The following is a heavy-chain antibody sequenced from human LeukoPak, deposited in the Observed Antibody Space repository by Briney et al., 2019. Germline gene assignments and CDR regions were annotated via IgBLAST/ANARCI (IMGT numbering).Heavy chain of an antibody. D-gene: IGHD3-10*01. J-gene: IGHJ6*03. CDR3: ARAPTSYGRSYYYGSGSYPNSYYMDV. V-gene: IGHV1-2*02. CDR1: GYTFTSYG. CDR2: INPNSGGT. Sequence: ASVKVSCKASGYTFTSYGISWVRQAPGQGLEWMGWINPNSGGTNYAQKFQGRVTMTRDTSISTAYMELSRLRSDDTAVYYCARAPTSYGRSYYYGSGSYPNSYYMDVWGKGTTVTISS.